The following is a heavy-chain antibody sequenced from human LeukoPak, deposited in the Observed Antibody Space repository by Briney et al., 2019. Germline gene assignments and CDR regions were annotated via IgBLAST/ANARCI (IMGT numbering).Heavy chain of an antibody. CDR1: GFTFSDYY. J-gene: IGHJ4*02. CDR2: ISSSGSTI. D-gene: IGHD3-10*01. CDR3: AESDYFGSGSYYY. Sequence: GGSLRLSCAASGFTFSDYYMSWIRQAPGKGLEWVSYISSSGSTIYYADSVKGRFTISRDNSKNTLYLQMNSLRAEDTAVYYCAESDYFGSGSYYYWGQGTLVTVSS. V-gene: IGHV3-11*01.